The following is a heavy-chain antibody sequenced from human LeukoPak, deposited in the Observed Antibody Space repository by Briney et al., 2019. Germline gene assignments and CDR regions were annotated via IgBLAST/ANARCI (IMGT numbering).Heavy chain of an antibody. CDR1: GGSISSGDYY. Sequence: SQTLSLTCTVSGGSISSGDYYWSWIRQPPGKGLEWIGYIYYSGSTYYNPSLKSRVTISVDTSKNQFSLKLSSVTAADTAVYYCASRNSVVGYFQHWGQGTLVTVSS. J-gene: IGHJ1*01. V-gene: IGHV4-30-4*08. CDR3: ASRNSVVGYFQH. CDR2: IYYSGST. D-gene: IGHD2/OR15-2a*01.